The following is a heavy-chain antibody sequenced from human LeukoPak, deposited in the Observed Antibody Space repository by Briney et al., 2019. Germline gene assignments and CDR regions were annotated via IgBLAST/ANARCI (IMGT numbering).Heavy chain of an antibody. CDR3: GRYGLGYYYMDV. J-gene: IGHJ6*03. V-gene: IGHV3-48*04. D-gene: IGHD6-19*01. CDR1: GFTFRSYG. Sequence: GGSLRLSCAASGFTFRSYGMSWVRQAPGKGLEWVSAISGSGDTTYYADSVKGRFTISRDNAKNSLYLQMNSLRAEDTAVYYCGRYGLGYYYMDVWGKGTTVTVSS. CDR2: ISGSGDTT.